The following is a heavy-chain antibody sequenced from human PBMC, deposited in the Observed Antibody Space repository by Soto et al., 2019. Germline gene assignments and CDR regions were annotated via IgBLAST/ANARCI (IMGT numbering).Heavy chain of an antibody. V-gene: IGHV4-59*01. D-gene: IGHD6-13*01. CDR1: GGSISSYY. J-gene: IGHJ6*02. CDR2: IYYSGST. CDR3: ARESIAAAGSGGMDV. Sequence: PSETLSLTCTVSGGSISSYYWSWIRQPPGKGLEWIGYIYYSGSTNYNPSLKSRVTISVDTSKNQFSLKLSSVTAADTAVYYCARESIAAAGSGGMDVWGQGTTVTVSS.